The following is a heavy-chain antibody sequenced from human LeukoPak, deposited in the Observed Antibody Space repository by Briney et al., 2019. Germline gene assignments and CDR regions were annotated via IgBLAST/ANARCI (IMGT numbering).Heavy chain of an antibody. CDR2: ISAYNGYT. Sequence: ASVKVSCKGSGYTFTSFGITWVRQAPGQGLEWMGWISAYNGYTHYPQKLQGRVTMTTDTSTSTVYMELRSLRSDDTAVYYCARDGQRRTFDYWGQGTLITVSS. CDR1: GYTFTSFG. V-gene: IGHV1-18*04. CDR3: ARDGQRRTFDY. D-gene: IGHD6-25*01. J-gene: IGHJ4*02.